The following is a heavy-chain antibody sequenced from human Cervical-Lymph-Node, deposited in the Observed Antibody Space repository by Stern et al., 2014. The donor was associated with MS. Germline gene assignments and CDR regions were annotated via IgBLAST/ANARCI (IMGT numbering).Heavy chain of an antibody. CDR1: GGTFSSYA. V-gene: IGHV1-69*01. CDR2: IIPTSGSA. CDR3: ASNLLGYCSGGTCYSDR. J-gene: IGHJ4*02. D-gene: IGHD2-15*01. Sequence: HVQLGQSGAEVKKPGSSVTVSCKASGGTFSSYAVNWVRQAPGQGLEWMGWIIPTSGSAKYAQKFQGRVTVTAAESMSTVYMELSSLRSEDTAVYYCASNLLGYCSGGTCYSDRWGQGTLVTVSA.